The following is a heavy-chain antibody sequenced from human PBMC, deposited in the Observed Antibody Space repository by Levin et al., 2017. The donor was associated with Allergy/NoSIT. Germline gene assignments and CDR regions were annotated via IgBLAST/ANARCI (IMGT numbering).Heavy chain of an antibody. CDR3: ARDRVAVAGTSDAFDI. D-gene: IGHD6-19*01. Sequence: GESLKISCAASGFTFSSYGMHWVRQAPGKGLEWVAVIWYDGSNKYYADSVKGRFTISRDNSKNTLYLQMNSLRAEDTAVYYCARDRVAVAGTSDAFDIWGQGTMVTVSS. V-gene: IGHV3-33*01. J-gene: IGHJ3*02. CDR1: GFTFSSYG. CDR2: IWYDGSNK.